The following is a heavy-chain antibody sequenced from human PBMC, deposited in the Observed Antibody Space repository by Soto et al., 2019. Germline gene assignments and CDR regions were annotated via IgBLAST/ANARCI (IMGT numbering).Heavy chain of an antibody. J-gene: IGHJ4*02. CDR2: VFHSGIT. V-gene: IGHV4-59*01. Sequence: SETLSLTCTISGCSITSYYWSWIRQPPGKGLEWIGYVFHSGITGYNPSLKSRVTISVDASKNLFSLKLISVTAADTAVYYCARDQNGSPYFDYWGQGNLVTVSS. D-gene: IGHD1-26*01. CDR1: GCSITSYY. CDR3: ARDQNGSPYFDY.